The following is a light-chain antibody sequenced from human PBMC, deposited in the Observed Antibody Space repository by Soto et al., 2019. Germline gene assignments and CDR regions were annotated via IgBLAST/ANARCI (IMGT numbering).Light chain of an antibody. Sequence: QSVLTQPPSVSGAPGQRVTISCTGSSSNIGAGYDVHWYQQLPGTAPKLLIYGNSNRPSGVPDRFSGSKSGTSVSLAITGLQAEDEADYYCQSYDSSLSGVFGGGTKVTVL. CDR2: GNS. J-gene: IGLJ3*02. CDR3: QSYDSSLSGV. CDR1: SSNIGAGYD. V-gene: IGLV1-40*01.